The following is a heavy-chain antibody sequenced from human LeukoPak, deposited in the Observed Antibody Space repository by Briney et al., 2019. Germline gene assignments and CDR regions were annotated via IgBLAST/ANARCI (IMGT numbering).Heavy chain of an antibody. J-gene: IGHJ6*03. V-gene: IGHV4-59*01. CDR1: GGSISSYY. CDR3: ARGHYDFWSGYHYYYYMDV. D-gene: IGHD3-3*01. Sequence: SETLSLTCTVSGGSISSYYWSWIRQPPGKGLEWIGYIYYSGSTNYSPSLKSRVTISVDTSKNQFSLKLSSVTAADTAVYYCARGHYDFWSGYHYYYYMDVWGKGTTVTVSS. CDR2: IYYSGST.